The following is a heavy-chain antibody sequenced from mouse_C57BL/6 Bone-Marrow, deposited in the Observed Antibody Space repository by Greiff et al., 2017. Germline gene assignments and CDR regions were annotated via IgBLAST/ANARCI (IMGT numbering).Heavy chain of an antibody. CDR1: GYTFTSYW. V-gene: IGHV1-64*01. Sequence: QVQLQQPGAELVKPGASVKLSCKASGYTFTSYWMHWVKQRPGQGLERIGMIHPNSGSTNYNEKFKSKATLTVDKSSSTAYMQLSSLTSEDSAVYYCARSNDYYGFAYWGQGTLVTVSA. D-gene: IGHD1-1*01. CDR3: ARSNDYYGFAY. CDR2: IHPNSGST. J-gene: IGHJ3*01.